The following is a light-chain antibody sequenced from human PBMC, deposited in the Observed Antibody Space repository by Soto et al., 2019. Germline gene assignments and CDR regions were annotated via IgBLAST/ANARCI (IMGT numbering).Light chain of an antibody. Sequence: DIQMTQSPSSLSASVGDRVTITCRASQSISSWLAWYQQKPGKATKLLIYDASSLESGVPSRFSGSGSGTEFNLTISSLQPDDFATYYCQQYNRGFGQGTTVDI. J-gene: IGKJ1*01. CDR3: QQYNRG. V-gene: IGKV1-5*01. CDR1: QSISSW. CDR2: DAS.